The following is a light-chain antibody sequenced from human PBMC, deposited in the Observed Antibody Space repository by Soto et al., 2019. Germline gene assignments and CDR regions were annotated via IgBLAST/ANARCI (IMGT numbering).Light chain of an antibody. V-gene: IGKV1-5*03. CDR3: QHLWT. CDR2: KAS. J-gene: IGKJ1*01. Sequence: DIQMTQSPSTLSASVGDRVTITCRASQSISSWLAWYQQKPGKAPKLLIYKASSLESGVPSRFSGSGSGTEFTLTISSLQPDDFAPYYCQHLWTFGQGTKVEIK. CDR1: QSISSW.